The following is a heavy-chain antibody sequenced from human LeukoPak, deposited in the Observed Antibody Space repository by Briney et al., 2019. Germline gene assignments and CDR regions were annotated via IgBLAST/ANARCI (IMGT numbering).Heavy chain of an antibody. CDR3: ARSGYYDSSAEDY. CDR1: GGSISSYY. J-gene: IGHJ4*02. Sequence: PSETLSLTCTVSGGSISSYYWSWIRQPPGKGLEWIGEINHSGSTNYNPSLKSRVTISVDTSKNQFSLKLSSVTAADTAVYYCARSGYYDSSAEDYWGQGTLVTVSS. D-gene: IGHD3-22*01. CDR2: INHSGST. V-gene: IGHV4-34*01.